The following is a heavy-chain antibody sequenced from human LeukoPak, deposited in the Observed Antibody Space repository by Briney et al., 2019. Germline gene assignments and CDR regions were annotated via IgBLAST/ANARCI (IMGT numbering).Heavy chain of an antibody. J-gene: IGHJ4*02. CDR3: AKDLHSSGHLYFDY. V-gene: IGHV3-30*18. D-gene: IGHD3-22*01. CDR1: GFXFSSYG. CDR2: ISYDGSNK. Sequence: GGSLRLSCGASGFXFSSYGMHWVRQAPGKGLEWVAFISYDGSNKYYADSVKGRFTISRDNSKNTLYLQMNSLRAEDTAVYYCAKDLHSSGHLYFDYWGQGTLVTVSS.